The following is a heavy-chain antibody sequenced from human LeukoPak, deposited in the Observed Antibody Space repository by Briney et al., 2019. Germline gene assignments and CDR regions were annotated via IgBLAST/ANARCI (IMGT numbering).Heavy chain of an antibody. Sequence: GGSLRLSWAACGFTFSSYAMQGVRKAGGKGVGWGAVISYDGSNKYYADSMEGGFTISRENSKNTLHLQMISLRAEDTALYYCARGDGSGWSGDYWGQGTLVTVSS. J-gene: IGHJ4*02. CDR2: ISYDGSNK. CDR3: ARGDGSGWSGDY. D-gene: IGHD6-19*01. CDR1: GFTFSSYA. V-gene: IGHV3-30-3*01.